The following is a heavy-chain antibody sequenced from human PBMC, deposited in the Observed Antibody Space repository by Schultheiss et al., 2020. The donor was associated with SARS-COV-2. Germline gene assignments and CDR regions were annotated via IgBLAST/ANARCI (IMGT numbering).Heavy chain of an antibody. Sequence: GGSLRLSCAASGFPLSNYEMNWVRQAPGKGLEWVGFIRSKAYGGTTEYAASVKGRFTISRDDSKSIAYLQMNSLKTEDTAVYYCATLGGGLTAANYYSDHWGQGTLVTVSS. D-gene: IGHD2-21*02. J-gene: IGHJ4*02. CDR1: GFPLSNYE. V-gene: IGHV3-49*04. CDR3: ATLGGGLTAANYYSDH. CDR2: IRSKAYGGTT.